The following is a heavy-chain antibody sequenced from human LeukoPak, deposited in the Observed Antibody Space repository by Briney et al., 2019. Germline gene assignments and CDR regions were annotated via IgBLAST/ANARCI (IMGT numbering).Heavy chain of an antibody. V-gene: IGHV3-20*01. J-gene: IGHJ6*03. Sequence: PGGSLRLSCAASGFTFDDYGMSWVSQAPGKGLEWVSGINWNGGSTGYADSVKGRFTISRDNAKNSLYLQMNSLRAEDTALYHCARYTGGDAGYSSSWTGTDYYYYYMDVWGKGTTVTVSS. CDR3: ARYTGGDAGYSSSWTGTDYYYYYMDV. D-gene: IGHD6-13*01. CDR1: GFTFDDYG. CDR2: INWNGGST.